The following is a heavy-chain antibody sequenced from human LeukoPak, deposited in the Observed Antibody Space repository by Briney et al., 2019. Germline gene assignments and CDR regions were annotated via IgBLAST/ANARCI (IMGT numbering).Heavy chain of an antibody. J-gene: IGHJ3*02. D-gene: IGHD5-12*01. CDR2: IYYSGST. V-gene: IGHV4-59*05. CDR1: GGSISSYY. Sequence: TSSETLSLTCTVSGGSISSYYWSWIRQPPGKGLEWIGSIYYSGSTYYNPSLKSRVTISVDTSKNQFSLKLSSVTAADTAVYYCASGEGGPTWIGHAFDIWGQGTMVTVSS. CDR3: ASGEGGPTWIGHAFDI.